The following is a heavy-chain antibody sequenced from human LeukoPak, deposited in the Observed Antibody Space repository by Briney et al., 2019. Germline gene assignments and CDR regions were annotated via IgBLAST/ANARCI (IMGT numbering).Heavy chain of an antibody. CDR3: AKSTYYDFWSGYYTQSFLDY. V-gene: IGHV3-23*01. CDR2: ISGSGGST. Sequence: GGSLRLSCAASGFTFSSYAMSWVRQAPGKGLEWVSAISGSGGSTYYADSVKGRFTISRDNSKNTLYLQMNSLRAEDTAVYYCAKSTYYDFWSGYYTQSFLDYWGQGTLVTVSS. J-gene: IGHJ4*02. CDR1: GFTFSSYA. D-gene: IGHD3-3*01.